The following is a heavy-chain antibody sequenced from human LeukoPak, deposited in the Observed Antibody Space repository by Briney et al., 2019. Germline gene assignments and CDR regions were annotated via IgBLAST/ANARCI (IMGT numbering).Heavy chain of an antibody. CDR2: IYSGGTT. V-gene: IGHV3-53*01. Sequence: PGGSLRLSCAPSGFTVSSNYMSWVRQAPGKGLEWVSVIYSGGTTYYADSVKGRFTISRDNSKNTLYLQMNSLRGEDTAVYYCARVLSVSYRDSWGQGTLVTVSS. J-gene: IGHJ5*01. CDR3: ARVLSVSYRDS. CDR1: GFTVSSNY. D-gene: IGHD1-26*01.